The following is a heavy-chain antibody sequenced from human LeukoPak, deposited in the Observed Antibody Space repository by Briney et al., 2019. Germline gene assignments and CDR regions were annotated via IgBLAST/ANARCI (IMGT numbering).Heavy chain of an antibody. CDR3: AAGGGGTVTTNWFDP. J-gene: IGHJ5*02. CDR1: GFTFSSYG. D-gene: IGHD4-17*01. V-gene: IGHV3-30*02. Sequence: GSLRLSCAASGFTFSSYGTHWVRQAPGKGLEWVAFIRYDGSNKYYADSVKGRFTISRDNSKNTLYLQMNSLRAEDTAVYYCAAGGGGTVTTNWFDPWGQGTLVTVSS. CDR2: IRYDGSNK.